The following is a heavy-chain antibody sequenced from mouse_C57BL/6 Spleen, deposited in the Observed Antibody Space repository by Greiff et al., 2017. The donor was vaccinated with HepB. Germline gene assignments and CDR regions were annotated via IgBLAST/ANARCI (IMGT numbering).Heavy chain of an antibody. D-gene: IGHD1-1*01. CDR1: GYAFSSSW. V-gene: IGHV1-82*01. J-gene: IGHJ1*03. CDR2: IYPGDGET. Sequence: VKLMESGPELVKPGASVKISCKASGYAFSSSWMNWVKQRPGKGLEWIGRIYPGDGETNYNGKFKGKATMTADKSSSTAYMQLSSLTSEDSAVYFCARRSYYGSSYWAFDVWGTGTTVTVSS. CDR3: ARRSYYGSSYWAFDV.